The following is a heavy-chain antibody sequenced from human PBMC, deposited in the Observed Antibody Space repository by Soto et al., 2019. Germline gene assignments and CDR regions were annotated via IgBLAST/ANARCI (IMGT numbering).Heavy chain of an antibody. Sequence: GGSLRLSCAASGFTFSSYAMSWVRQAPGKGLEWVSAISGSGGSTYYADSVKGRFTISRDNSKNTLYLQMNSLRAEDTAVYYCEKGYPVPYYYDTYYCDYWGQGTLLTVSS. J-gene: IGHJ4*02. CDR2: ISGSGGST. CDR3: EKGYPVPYYYDTYYCDY. CDR1: GFTFSSYA. V-gene: IGHV3-23*01. D-gene: IGHD3-22*01.